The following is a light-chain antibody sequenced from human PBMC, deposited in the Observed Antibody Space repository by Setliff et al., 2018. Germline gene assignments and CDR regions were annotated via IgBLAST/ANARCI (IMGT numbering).Light chain of an antibody. J-gene: IGLJ1*01. CDR1: SSNIGAGYD. CDR3: QSYDSSLSGYV. CDR2: GDS. V-gene: IGLV1-40*01. Sequence: PGQRVTISCTGSSSNIGAGYDVHWYQQLPGTAPKLLIYGDSNRPSGVPDRFSGSKSGTSASLAITGLQAEDEADYYCQSYDSSLSGYVFGTGTKVTVL.